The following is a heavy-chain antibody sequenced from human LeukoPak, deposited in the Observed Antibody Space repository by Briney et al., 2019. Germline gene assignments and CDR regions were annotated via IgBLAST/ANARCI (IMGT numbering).Heavy chain of an antibody. CDR3: ASSYYDSSGYYYMVFGY. D-gene: IGHD3-22*01. CDR2: INPNSGGT. CDR1: GYTFTGYY. Sequence: GASVKVSCKASGYTFTGYYMHWVRQAPGQGLEWMGWINPNSGGTNYAQKFQGRVTMTRDTSISTAYMELSRLGSDDTAVYYCASSYYDSSGYYYMVFGYWGQGTLVTVSS. J-gene: IGHJ4*02. V-gene: IGHV1-2*02.